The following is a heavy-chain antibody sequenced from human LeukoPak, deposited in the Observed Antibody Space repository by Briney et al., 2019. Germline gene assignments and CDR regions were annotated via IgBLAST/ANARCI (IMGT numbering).Heavy chain of an antibody. Sequence: SETLSLTCTVSGGSISSYYWSWVRQPPGKGLEWIGYIYYSGSTNYNPSLKSRVTISVDTSKNQFSLKLSSVTAADTAVYYCARLWFGEFPYYFDYWGQGTLVTVSS. CDR2: IYYSGST. D-gene: IGHD3-10*01. J-gene: IGHJ4*02. CDR1: GGSISSYY. CDR3: ARLWFGEFPYYFDY. V-gene: IGHV4-59*08.